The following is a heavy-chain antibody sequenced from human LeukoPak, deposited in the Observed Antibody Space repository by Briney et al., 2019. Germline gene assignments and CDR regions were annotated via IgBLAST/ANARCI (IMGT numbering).Heavy chain of an antibody. J-gene: IGHJ4*02. V-gene: IGHV4-4*02. CDR3: ARLNFYGDYEIVDY. Sequence: PSETLSLTCAVSGGSISSSNWWSWVRQPPGKGLEWIGEIYHSGSTNYNPSLKSRVTISVDKSKNQFSLKLSSVTAADTAVYYCARLNFYGDYEIVDYWGQGTLVTVSS. CDR2: IYHSGST. D-gene: IGHD4-17*01. CDR1: GGSISSSNW.